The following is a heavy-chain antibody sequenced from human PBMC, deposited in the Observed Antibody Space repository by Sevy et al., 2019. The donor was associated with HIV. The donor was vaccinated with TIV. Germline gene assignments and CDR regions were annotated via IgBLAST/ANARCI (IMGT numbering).Heavy chain of an antibody. J-gene: IGHJ6*02. Sequence: GGSLRLSCTASGFTFGDYAMSWLRQAPGKGLEWVGFIKSKTYGGTTEYAASGKGRFTISRDDSKSIAYLQMNSLKTEDTALYYCSRVQGTISPYNYFGMDVWGQGTTVTVSS. V-gene: IGHV3-49*03. CDR1: GFTFGDYA. D-gene: IGHD3-3*01. CDR2: IKSKTYGGTT. CDR3: SRVQGTISPYNYFGMDV.